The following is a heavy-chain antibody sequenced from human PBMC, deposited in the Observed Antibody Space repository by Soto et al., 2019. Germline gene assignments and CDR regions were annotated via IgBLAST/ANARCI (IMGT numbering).Heavy chain of an antibody. CDR2: VSIGGST. V-gene: IGHV3-23*01. Sequence: DVQLLESGGGLVQPEGSLRLSCAASGFTFSSYAMGWVRQGPGKGLEWVAVVSIGGSTHYADSVRGRFTISRDNSKNTLPLQMNSPTAEDTAVYFCAKRRGAGGHFDYWGQGALVTVSS. D-gene: IGHD2-15*01. CDR3: AKRRGAGGHFDY. CDR1: GFTFSSYA. J-gene: IGHJ4*02.